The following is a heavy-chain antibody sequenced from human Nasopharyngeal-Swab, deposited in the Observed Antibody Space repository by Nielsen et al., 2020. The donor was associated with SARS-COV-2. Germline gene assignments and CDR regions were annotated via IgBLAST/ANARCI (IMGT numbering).Heavy chain of an antibody. Sequence: GGSLRLSCAASGFTFDDHAMPWVRQAPGKGLEWVSGISWNSGSIGHADSVKGRFTIPRDNAKNSLYLQMNSLRAEDTALYYCAKELDIVVVTAAYGFGYYGMDVWGQGTTVTVSS. J-gene: IGHJ6*02. CDR3: AKELDIVVVTAAYGFGYYGMDV. V-gene: IGHV3-9*01. D-gene: IGHD2-2*03. CDR2: ISWNSGSI. CDR1: GFTFDDHA.